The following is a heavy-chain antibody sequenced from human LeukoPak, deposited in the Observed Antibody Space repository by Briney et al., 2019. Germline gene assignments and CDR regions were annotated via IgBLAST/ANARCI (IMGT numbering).Heavy chain of an antibody. J-gene: IGHJ4*02. V-gene: IGHV3-21*01. CDR1: GFTFSSYS. Sequence: GGSLRLSCAASGFTFSSYSMNWVRQAPGKGLEWVSSISSSSSYIYYADSVKDRLTISRDNAKNSLYLQMNSLRAEDTAVNCCARTADFYHGWGQGTLVTVSS. CDR2: ISSSSSYI. CDR3: ARTADFYHG. D-gene: IGHD3-3*01.